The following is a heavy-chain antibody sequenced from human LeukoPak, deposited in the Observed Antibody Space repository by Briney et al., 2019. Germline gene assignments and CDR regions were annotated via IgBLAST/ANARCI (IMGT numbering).Heavy chain of an antibody. CDR1: GFTFSSYS. Sequence: PGGSLRLSCAASGFTFSSYSMNWVRKAPGKGLEWVSSISSSSSYIYYADSVEGRFTISRDNAKNSLYLQMNSLRAEDTAVYYCARHLVGATTSNYWGQGTLVTVSS. CDR2: ISSSSSYI. J-gene: IGHJ4*02. V-gene: IGHV3-21*01. CDR3: ARHLVGATTSNY. D-gene: IGHD1-26*01.